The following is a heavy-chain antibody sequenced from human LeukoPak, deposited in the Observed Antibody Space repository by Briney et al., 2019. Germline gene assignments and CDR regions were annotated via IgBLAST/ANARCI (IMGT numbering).Heavy chain of an antibody. CDR3: VSFYETN. CDR1: GNYW. V-gene: IGHV3-74*01. CDR2: VNSDGSWT. J-gene: IGHJ4*02. Sequence: GRSLRLSCAASGNYWMHWVRQAPGKGLVWVSHVNSDGSWTSHADSVKGRLTFSKDNAKNTVYLQMNNLRTEDTAVYYCVSFYETNWGRGTLVTVSS. D-gene: IGHD2-2*01.